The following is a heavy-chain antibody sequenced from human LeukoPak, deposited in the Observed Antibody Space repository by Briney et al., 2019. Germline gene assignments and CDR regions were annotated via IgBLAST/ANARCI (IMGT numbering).Heavy chain of an antibody. Sequence: PSETLSLTCAVYGGSFSGYYWSWIRQPPGKGLEWIGEINHSGSTNYNPSLKSRVTISVDTSKNQFSLKLSSVTAADTAVYYCARGHSGKQLNYYMDVWGKGTTVTVSS. D-gene: IGHD5-12*01. CDR2: INHSGST. V-gene: IGHV4-34*01. CDR3: ARGHSGKQLNYYMDV. CDR1: GGSFSGYY. J-gene: IGHJ6*03.